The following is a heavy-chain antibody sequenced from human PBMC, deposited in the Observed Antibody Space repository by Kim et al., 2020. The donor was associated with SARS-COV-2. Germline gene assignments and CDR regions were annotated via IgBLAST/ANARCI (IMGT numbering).Heavy chain of an antibody. D-gene: IGHD4-17*01. Sequence: ASVKVSCKASGYTFTSYGISWVRQAPGQGLEWMGWISAYNGNTNYAQKLQGRVTMTTDTSTSTAYMELRSLRSDDTAVYYCARDTPTVTLFAGPDYWGQGTLVTVSS. V-gene: IGHV1-18*01. CDR3: ARDTPTVTLFAGPDY. J-gene: IGHJ4*02. CDR2: ISAYNGNT. CDR1: GYTFTSYG.